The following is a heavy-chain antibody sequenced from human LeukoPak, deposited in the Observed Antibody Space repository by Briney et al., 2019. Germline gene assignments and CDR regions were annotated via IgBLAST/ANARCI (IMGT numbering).Heavy chain of an antibody. V-gene: IGHV1-2*02. CDR3: ASDDSSGYYPTYYFDY. J-gene: IGHJ4*02. CDR2: INPNSGGT. CDR1: GYTFTGYY. Sequence: ASVKVSCKASGYTFTGYYMHWVRQAPGQGLEWMGWINPNSGGTNYAQKFQGRVTMTRDTSISTAYMELSRLRSDDKAVYYCASDDSSGYYPTYYFDYWGQGTLVPVSS. D-gene: IGHD3-22*01.